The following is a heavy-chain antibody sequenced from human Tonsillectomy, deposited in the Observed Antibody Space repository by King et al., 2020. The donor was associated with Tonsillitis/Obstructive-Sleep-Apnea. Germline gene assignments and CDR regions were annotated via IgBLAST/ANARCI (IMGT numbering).Heavy chain of an antibody. J-gene: IGHJ4*02. CDR1: GFTFTNAC. CDR3: TTDNAGQNDY. CDR2: IKGKTDGGTT. V-gene: IGHV3-15*01. Sequence: VQLVESGGGLVKPGGSLRLSCAASGFTFTNACMSWVRQAPGKGLEWVGRIKGKTDGGTTDYAPPVKGRFTISRDNSKTTLYLQMNSLKTEDTAVYYCTTDNAGQNDYWGQGTLVTVSS.